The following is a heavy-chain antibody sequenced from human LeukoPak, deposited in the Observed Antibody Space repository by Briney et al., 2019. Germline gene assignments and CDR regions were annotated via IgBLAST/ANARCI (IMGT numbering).Heavy chain of an antibody. J-gene: IGHJ4*02. V-gene: IGHV3-9*01. Sequence: GGSLRLSCAASGFTFDDYAMHWVRQAPGKGLEWVSGISWNSGSIGYADSVKGRFTISRDNAKNSLYLQVNSLRAEDTALYYCAKRVRGSYSDWGQGTLVTVSS. D-gene: IGHD1-26*01. CDR3: AKRVRGSYSD. CDR1: GFTFDDYA. CDR2: ISWNSGSI.